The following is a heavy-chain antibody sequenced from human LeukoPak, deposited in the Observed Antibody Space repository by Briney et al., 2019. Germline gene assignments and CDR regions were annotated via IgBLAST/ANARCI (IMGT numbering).Heavy chain of an antibody. J-gene: IGHJ4*02. D-gene: IGHD3-10*01. CDR2: INHSGST. CDR3: ASGITMVRGPTHFDY. Sequence: PSETLSLTCAVYGGSFSGYYWSWIRQPPGKGLEWIGEINHSGSTNYNPSLKSRVTISVDTSKNQFSLKLSSVTAADTAVYYCASGITMVRGPTHFDYWGQGTLVTVSS. CDR1: GGSFSGYY. V-gene: IGHV4-34*01.